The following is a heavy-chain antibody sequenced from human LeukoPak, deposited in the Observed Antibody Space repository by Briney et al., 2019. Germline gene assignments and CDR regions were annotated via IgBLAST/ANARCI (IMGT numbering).Heavy chain of an antibody. D-gene: IGHD3-22*01. CDR1: GFTFSNFW. CDR3: ARDPQYSYDDTGTFDS. Sequence: PGGSLRLSCVASGFTFSNFWMSWVRQAPGKGLEWLANIKQDGDETYYLDSVKGRFTVSRDNSKNSLYLQMNTLRAEDTAVYYCARDPQYSYDDTGTFDSWGQGTLVTVSS. V-gene: IGHV3-7*01. CDR2: IKQDGDET. J-gene: IGHJ4*02.